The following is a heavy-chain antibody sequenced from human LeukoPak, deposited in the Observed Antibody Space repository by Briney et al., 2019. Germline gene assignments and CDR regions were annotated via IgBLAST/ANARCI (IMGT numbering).Heavy chain of an antibody. CDR2: IYYSGST. D-gene: IGHD2-2*02. CDR3: ASYPYCSSTSCYTTIPTGGFDY. Sequence: SETLSLTCTVSGASVNSGSHYWSWFRQPPGKGLEWIGYIYYSGSTYYNPSLKSRVTISVDTSKNQFSLKLSSVTAADTAVYYCASYPYCSSTSCYTTIPTGGFDYWGQGTLVTVSS. CDR1: GASVNSGSHY. J-gene: IGHJ4*02. V-gene: IGHV4-30-4*08.